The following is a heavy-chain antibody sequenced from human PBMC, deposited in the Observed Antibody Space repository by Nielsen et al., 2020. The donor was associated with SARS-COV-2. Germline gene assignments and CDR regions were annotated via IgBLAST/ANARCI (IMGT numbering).Heavy chain of an antibody. CDR2: IYYSGST. Sequence: SETLSLTCTVSGGSISSYYWSWIRQPPGKGLEWIGNIYYSGSTYYNPSLRSRVTISVDTSKNQFSLNLSSVTAADTAVYYCARHGYGDYVGWFDPWGQGTLVTVSS. D-gene: IGHD4-17*01. CDR1: GGSISSYY. J-gene: IGHJ5*02. V-gene: IGHV4-59*04. CDR3: ARHGYGDYVGWFDP.